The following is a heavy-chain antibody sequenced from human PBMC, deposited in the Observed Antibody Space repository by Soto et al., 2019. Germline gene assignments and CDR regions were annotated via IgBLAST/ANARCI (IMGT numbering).Heavy chain of an antibody. J-gene: IGHJ6*02. V-gene: IGHV1-69*01. CDR1: GGTFSSYA. D-gene: IGHD3-10*01. CDR2: IIPIFGTA. CDR3: ARGRNYGSWSYSAPLNYYYYGMDV. Sequence: QVQLVQSGAEVKKPGSSVKVSCKASGGTFSSYAISWVRQAPGQGLEWMGGIIPIFGTANYAQKFQGRVTITADESTSTAYMELSSLRSEDTAVYYCARGRNYGSWSYSAPLNYYYYGMDVWGQGTTVTVSS.